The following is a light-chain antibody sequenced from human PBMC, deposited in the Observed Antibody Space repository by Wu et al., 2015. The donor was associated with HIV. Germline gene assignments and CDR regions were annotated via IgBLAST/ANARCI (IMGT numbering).Light chain of an antibody. V-gene: IGKV1-6*01. CDR1: QAIRND. CDR2: AAS. Sequence: IQMTQSPSTLAASVGDRVTITCRASQAIRNDLSWYQQKPGKAPKLLIYAASTLQSGVPSRFSGSGSGTDFTLTISSLQPEDFATYYCLQDYNYPLVTFGGGTKVEIK. J-gene: IGKJ4*01. CDR3: LQDYNYPLVT.